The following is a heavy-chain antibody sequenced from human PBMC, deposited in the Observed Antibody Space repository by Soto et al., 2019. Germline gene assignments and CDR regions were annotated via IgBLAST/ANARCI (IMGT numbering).Heavy chain of an antibody. Sequence: SVKVSCKASGCTFSSXAISWVRQAPGQGLEWMGGIIPIFGTANYAQKFQGRVTITADESTSTAYMELSSLRSEDTAVYYCASPSITIFGVVNIYYYYGMDVWGQGTTVTVSS. V-gene: IGHV1-69*13. CDR1: GCTFSSXA. CDR3: ASPSITIFGVVNIYYYYGMDV. D-gene: IGHD3-3*01. CDR2: IIPIFGTA. J-gene: IGHJ6*02.